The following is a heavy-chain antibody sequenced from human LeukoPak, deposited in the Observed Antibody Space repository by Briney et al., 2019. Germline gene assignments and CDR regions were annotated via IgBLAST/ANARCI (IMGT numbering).Heavy chain of an antibody. D-gene: IGHD6-13*01. J-gene: IGHJ4*02. CDR1: GGSINFYY. CDR2: IYSTGST. V-gene: IGHV4-4*07. Sequence: KASEPLSLTCTVSGGSINFYYWSWIRQPAGKGLEWIGRIYSTGSTNYSPSLKSRVTMSVDKSKNQFSLNLSSVTAADTAVYYCARGIADPYSFDSWGQGTLVTVSS. CDR3: ARGIADPYSFDS.